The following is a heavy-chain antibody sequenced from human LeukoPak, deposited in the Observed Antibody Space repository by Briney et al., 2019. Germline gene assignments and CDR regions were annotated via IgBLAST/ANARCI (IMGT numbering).Heavy chain of an antibody. Sequence: GASVKVSCKASGYTFTSYYMHWVRQAPGQGLEWMGIINPSGGSTSYAQKFQGRVTMTRDTSTSTVYMELSSLRSEDTAVYYCARVKGAIGFRTGGDAFDIWGQGTMATVSS. V-gene: IGHV1-46*01. CDR1: GYTFTSYY. D-gene: IGHD2-8*02. J-gene: IGHJ3*02. CDR3: ARVKGAIGFRTGGDAFDI. CDR2: INPSGGST.